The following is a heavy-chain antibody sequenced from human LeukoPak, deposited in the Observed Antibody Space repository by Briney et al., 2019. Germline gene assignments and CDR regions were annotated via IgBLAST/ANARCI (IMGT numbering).Heavy chain of an antibody. D-gene: IGHD3-3*01. CDR1: GGSFSGYY. J-gene: IGHJ5*02. CDR2: INHSGST. V-gene: IGHV4-34*01. Sequence: RTSETLSLTCAVYGGSFSGYYWSWIRQPPGKGLEWIGEINHSGSTNYNPSLKSRVTISVDTSKNQFSLKLSSVTAADTAVYYCARRLWSGSLNWFDPWGQGTLVTVSS. CDR3: ARRLWSGSLNWFDP.